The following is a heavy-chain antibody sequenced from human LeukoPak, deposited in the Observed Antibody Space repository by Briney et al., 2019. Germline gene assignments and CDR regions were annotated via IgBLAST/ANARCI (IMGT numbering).Heavy chain of an antibody. CDR1: GGSISSGGYY. V-gene: IGHV4-31*03. D-gene: IGHD4-17*01. CDR3: ARHPMTTVTRTPYNWFDP. CDR2: IYYGGST. J-gene: IGHJ5*02. Sequence: PSQTLSLTCTVSGGSISSGGYYWSWIRQHPGKGLQWIGYIYYGGSTYYNPSLKSRVTISVDTSKNQFSLKLSSVTAADTAVYYCARHPMTTVTRTPYNWFDPWGQGTLVTVSS.